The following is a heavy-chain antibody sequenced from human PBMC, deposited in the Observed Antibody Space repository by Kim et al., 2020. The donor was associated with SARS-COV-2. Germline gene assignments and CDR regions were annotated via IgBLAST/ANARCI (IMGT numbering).Heavy chain of an antibody. CDR1: GGSISSYF. CDR2: IFYSWST. D-gene: IGHD3-3*01. CDR3: ARDRRGYDFWSAYYTAAPYFDY. V-gene: IGHV4-59*01. Sequence: SETLSLTCTVSGGSISSYFWSWIRQPPGKGLEWIGYIFYSWSTNYNPSLKSRVTISIDTSKNQFSLKLSSVTAADTAVYYCARDRRGYDFWSAYYTAAPYFDYWGQGTLVTGSS. J-gene: IGHJ4*02.